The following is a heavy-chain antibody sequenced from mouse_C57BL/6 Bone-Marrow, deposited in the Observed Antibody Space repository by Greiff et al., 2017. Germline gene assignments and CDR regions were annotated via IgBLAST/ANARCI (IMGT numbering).Heavy chain of an antibody. CDR3: AREEAYYDEDWFAY. Sequence: VQLQQSGPGLVQPSQSLSITSTVSGFSLTSYGVHWVRQSPGKGLEWLGVIWSGGSTDYNAAFISRLSISKDNSKSQVFFKMNSLQADDTAIYYCAREEAYYDEDWFAYWGQGTLVTVSA. D-gene: IGHD2-4*01. CDR2: IWSGGST. V-gene: IGHV2-2*01. J-gene: IGHJ3*01. CDR1: GFSLTSYG.